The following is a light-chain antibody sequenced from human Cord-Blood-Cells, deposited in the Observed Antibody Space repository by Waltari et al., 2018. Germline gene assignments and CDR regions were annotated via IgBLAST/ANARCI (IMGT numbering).Light chain of an antibody. CDR1: SSDVGGYNY. CDR2: DVS. V-gene: IGLV2-14*04. Sequence: GTSSDVGGYNYVSWYQQHPGKAPKLMIYDVSNRPSGVSNRFSGSKSGNTASLTISGLQAENEADYYCSSYTSSSTLYVFGTGTKVTVL. J-gene: IGLJ1*01. CDR3: SSYTSSSTLYV.